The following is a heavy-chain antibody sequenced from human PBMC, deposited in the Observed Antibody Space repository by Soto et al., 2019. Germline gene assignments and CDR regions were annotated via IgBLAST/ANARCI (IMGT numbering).Heavy chain of an antibody. V-gene: IGHV3-30*18. CDR1: GFTFSSYG. Sequence: GGSLRLSCAASGFTFSSYGMHWVRQAPGKGLEWVAVISYDGSNKYYADSVKGRFTISRDNSKNTLYLQMNSLRAEDTVVYYCAKAYREWYGGLYYYGMDVWGQGTTVTVSS. CDR3: AKAYREWYGGLYYYGMDV. J-gene: IGHJ6*02. D-gene: IGHD3-3*01. CDR2: ISYDGSNK.